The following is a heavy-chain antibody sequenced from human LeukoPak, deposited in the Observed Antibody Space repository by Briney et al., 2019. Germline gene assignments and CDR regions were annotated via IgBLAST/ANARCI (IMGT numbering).Heavy chain of an antibody. D-gene: IGHD2-2*01. CDR2: INPNSGGT. CDR3: ARDIEYQLPQQGSYYYYMDV. V-gene: IGHV1-2*02. J-gene: IGHJ6*03. CDR1: GYTFTGYY. Sequence: GASVKVSCKASGYTFTGYYMHWVRQAPGQGLEWMGWINPNSGGTNYAQKFQGRVTMTRDTSISTAYMELSRLRSDDTAVYYCARDIEYQLPQQGSYYYYMDVWGKGTTVTVSS.